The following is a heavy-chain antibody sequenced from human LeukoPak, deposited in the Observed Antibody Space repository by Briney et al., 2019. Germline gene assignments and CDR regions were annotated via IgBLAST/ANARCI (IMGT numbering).Heavy chain of an antibody. Sequence: ATVKLSCKAAGYTFLDYYIQWIQQAPGKGLEWMGRLDPENGETIYAEKFRGRVTMTADTSIDTAYLELGNLRFEDTAVYYCATAIPYNWGQGTLVTVSS. CDR2: LDPENGET. D-gene: IGHD5-18*01. CDR1: GYTFLDYY. CDR3: ATAIPYN. J-gene: IGHJ4*02. V-gene: IGHV1-69-2*01.